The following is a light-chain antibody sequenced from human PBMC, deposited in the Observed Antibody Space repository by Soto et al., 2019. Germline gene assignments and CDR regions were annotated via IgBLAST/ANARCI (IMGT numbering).Light chain of an antibody. V-gene: IGKV4-1*01. Sequence: DIVMTQSPDSLAVSLGESATINCKSSQSILYSSNNKNYLAWYQQKPGQPPKLLIYWASTRKSGVPDRFSGSGSGRDFTLTISSLQAEDVAVYYCQQDYSTPLTFXGGTKVDIK. J-gene: IGKJ4*01. CDR1: QSILYSSNNKNY. CDR2: WAS. CDR3: QQDYSTPLT.